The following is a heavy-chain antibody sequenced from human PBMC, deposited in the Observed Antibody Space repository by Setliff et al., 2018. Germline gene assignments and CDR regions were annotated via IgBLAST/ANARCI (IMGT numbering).Heavy chain of an antibody. CDR1: GGTFRSYG. D-gene: IGHD5-18*01. J-gene: IGHJ6*03. Sequence: SVKVSCKASGGTFRSYGISWVRQAPGQGLEWMGGTIHSFGSTNYAQKFQDRVTIITDDSTSTAYMELSSLRTEDTAVYYCAREGVDTRSSTDYRYYMDVWGKGTTVTVSS. CDR3: AREGVDTRSSTDYRYYMDV. CDR2: TIHSFGST. V-gene: IGHV1-69*05.